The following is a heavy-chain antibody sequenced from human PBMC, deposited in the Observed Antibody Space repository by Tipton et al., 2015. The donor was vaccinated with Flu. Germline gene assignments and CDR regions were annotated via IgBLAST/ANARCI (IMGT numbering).Heavy chain of an antibody. J-gene: IGHJ3*02. CDR2: IYTNTNT. CDR1: GDSISRGSYY. Sequence: TLSLTCTVSGDSISRGSYYYNWVRQPAGEGLEWIGRIYTNTNTNYNASLESRVTISIDRSKNQFSLRLTSVTAADAAMYYCARGDYGDYDHEADAFDIWGQGTLVSVSA. V-gene: IGHV4-61*02. CDR3: ARGDYGDYDHEADAFDI. D-gene: IGHD4-17*01.